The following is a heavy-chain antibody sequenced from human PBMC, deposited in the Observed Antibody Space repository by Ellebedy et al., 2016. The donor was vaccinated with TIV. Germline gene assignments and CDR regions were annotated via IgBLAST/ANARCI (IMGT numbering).Heavy chain of an antibody. D-gene: IGHD3-16*01. Sequence: GGSLRLXXAASGFTFSSYAMSWVRQAPGKGLEWVAVISYDGSNKYYADSVKGRFTISRDNSKNTLYLQMNSLRAEDTAVYYCARVALGNWFDPWGQGTLVTVSS. CDR2: ISYDGSNK. J-gene: IGHJ5*02. V-gene: IGHV3-30-3*01. CDR3: ARVALGNWFDP. CDR1: GFTFSSYA.